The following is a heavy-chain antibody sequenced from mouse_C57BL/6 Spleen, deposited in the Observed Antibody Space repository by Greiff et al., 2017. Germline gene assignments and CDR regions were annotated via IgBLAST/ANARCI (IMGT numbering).Heavy chain of an antibody. J-gene: IGHJ1*03. V-gene: IGHV5-6*01. Sequence: EVQRVESGGDLVKPGGSLKLSCAASGFTFSSYGMSWVRQTPDKRLEWVATISSGGSYTYYPDSVKGRFTISRDNAKNTLYLQMSSLKSEDTAMYYCARHRDYGYFDVWGTGTTVTVSS. CDR1: GFTFSSYG. CDR2: ISSGGSYT. CDR3: ARHRDYGYFDV.